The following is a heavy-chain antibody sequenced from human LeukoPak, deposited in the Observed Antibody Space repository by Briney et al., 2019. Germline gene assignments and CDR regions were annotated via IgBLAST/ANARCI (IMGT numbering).Heavy chain of an antibody. CDR2: ISYDGSNK. J-gene: IGHJ6*02. CDR1: GFTFSSDA. D-gene: IGHD3-3*01. Sequence: GGSLRLSCAASGFTFSSDAMHWVRQAPGKGLEWVAVISYDGSNKYYADSVKGRFTISRDNSKNTLYLQMNSLRAEDTAVYYCARVLVGVADYYYYGMDVWGQGTTVTVSS. V-gene: IGHV3-30-3*01. CDR3: ARVLVGVADYYYYGMDV.